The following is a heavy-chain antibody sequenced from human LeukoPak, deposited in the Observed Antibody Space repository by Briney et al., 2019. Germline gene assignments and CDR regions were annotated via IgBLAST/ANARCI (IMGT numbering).Heavy chain of an antibody. V-gene: IGHV1-8*03. CDR1: GNTFSNFD. CDR2: MNPNSGNT. CDR3: AGGPGITIFGVVNKGYYMDV. J-gene: IGHJ6*03. D-gene: IGHD3-3*01. Sequence: ASVKVSCKVSGNTFSNFDINWVRQASGQGLEWMGWMNPNSGNTGYVRKFQGRVTITRNTSISTAYMELNNLKSDDTGVYYCAGGPGITIFGVVNKGYYMDVWGKGTTVTVSS.